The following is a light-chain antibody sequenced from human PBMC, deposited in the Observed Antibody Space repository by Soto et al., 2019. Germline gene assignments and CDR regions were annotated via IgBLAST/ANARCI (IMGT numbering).Light chain of an antibody. Sequence: QSALTQSPSVSAAPGQKVTISCSGSSSNIGKNYVSWYQQLPGTAPKLLIYDNNQRPSGIPDRFSGSKSGTSASLGITGLQTGDEADYYCGTWDTSLSVWVFGGGTKLTVL. J-gene: IGLJ3*02. CDR2: DNN. CDR3: GTWDTSLSVWV. CDR1: SSNIGKNY. V-gene: IGLV1-51*01.